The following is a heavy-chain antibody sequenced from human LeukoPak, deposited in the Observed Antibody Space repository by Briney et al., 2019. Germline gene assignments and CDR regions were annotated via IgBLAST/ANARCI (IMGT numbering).Heavy chain of an antibody. CDR1: GFTVSSNY. D-gene: IGHD3-3*01. V-gene: IGHV3-7*01. J-gene: IGHJ3*02. CDR2: IKQDGSEK. CDR3: AGEAYYDFWSGYPKRAFDI. Sequence: GGSLRLSCAASGFTVSSNYMSWVRQAPGKGLEWVANIKQDGSEKYYVDSVKGRFTISRDNAKNSLYLQMNSLRAEDTAVYYCAGEAYYDFWSGYPKRAFDIWGQGTMVTVSS.